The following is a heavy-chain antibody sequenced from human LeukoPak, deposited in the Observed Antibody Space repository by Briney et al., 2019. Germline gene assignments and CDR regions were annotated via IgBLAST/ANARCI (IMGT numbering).Heavy chain of an antibody. CDR3: ARDSSGWYHWFDP. J-gene: IGHJ5*02. V-gene: IGHV3-11*04. CDR1: GFTFSDYY. CDR2: ISSSGRTT. D-gene: IGHD6-19*01. Sequence: GGSLRLSCAASGFTFSDYYMSWIRQAPGKGLEWVSYISSSGRTTDYVDSVKGRFTISRDNAKNSLYLQMNSLRAEDTAVYYCARDSSGWYHWFDPWGQGTLVTVSS.